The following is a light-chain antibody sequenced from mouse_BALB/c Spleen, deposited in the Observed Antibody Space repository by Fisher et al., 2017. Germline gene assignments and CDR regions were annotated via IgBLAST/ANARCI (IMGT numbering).Light chain of an antibody. CDR3: HQYHRSPLT. J-gene: IGKJ5*01. Sequence: IVLTQTPAIMSASPGEKVTLTCSASSSVSSSNLHWYQQKSETSPKPWIYGTSNLASGVPARFSGSGSGTSYSLTISSMEAEDAATYYCHQYHRSPLTFGAGTKLELK. V-gene: IGKV4-74*01. CDR1: SSVSSSN. CDR2: GTS.